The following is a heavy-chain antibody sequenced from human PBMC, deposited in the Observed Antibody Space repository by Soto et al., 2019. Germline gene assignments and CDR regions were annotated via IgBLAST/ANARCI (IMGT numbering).Heavy chain of an antibody. CDR1: GYTFRNYG. V-gene: IGHV1-18*01. CDR3: AKEEDSQALDF. CDR2: ISPFNGNI. Sequence: VASVKVSCKASGYTFRNYGISWVRQAPGQGLEWMGWISPFNGNIKFGQKFQGRVTMTTDTSTSIAYMELTSLTSDDTAVYYCAKEEDSQALDFWGQGTLVTVSS. J-gene: IGHJ4*02.